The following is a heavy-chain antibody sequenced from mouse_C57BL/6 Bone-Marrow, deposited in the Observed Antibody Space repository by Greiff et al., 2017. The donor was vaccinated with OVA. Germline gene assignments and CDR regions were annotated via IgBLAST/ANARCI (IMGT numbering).Heavy chain of an antibody. Sequence: EVKLMESGGGLVKPGGSLKLSCAASGFTFSDYGMHWVRQAPEKGLEWVAYISSGSSTIYYADTVKGRFTISRDNAKNTLFLQMTSLRSERTVMYYCAGAHYYDKYVGWNTYAMDYWGRGTSVTVSA. CDR1: GFTFSDYG. CDR2: ISSGSSTI. D-gene: IGHD2-1*01. V-gene: IGHV5-17*01. CDR3: AGAHYYDKYVGWNTYAMDY. J-gene: IGHJ4*01.